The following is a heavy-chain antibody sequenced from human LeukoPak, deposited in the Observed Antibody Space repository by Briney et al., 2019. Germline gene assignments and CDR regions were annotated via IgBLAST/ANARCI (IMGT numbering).Heavy chain of an antibody. CDR1: GFTFSSYW. Sequence: GGSLRLSCAASGFTFSSYWMHRVRQAPGKGLVWVSRINSDGSSTSYADSVKGRFTISRDNAKNTLYLQMNSLRAEDTAVYYCARDGEQWLVDLFDYWGQGTLVTVSS. J-gene: IGHJ4*02. CDR2: INSDGSST. CDR3: ARDGEQWLVDLFDY. V-gene: IGHV3-74*01. D-gene: IGHD6-19*01.